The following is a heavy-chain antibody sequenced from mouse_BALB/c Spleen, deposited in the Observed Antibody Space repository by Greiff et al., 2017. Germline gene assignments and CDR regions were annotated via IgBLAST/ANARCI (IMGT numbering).Heavy chain of an antibody. D-gene: IGHD2-4*01. J-gene: IGHJ2*01. V-gene: IGHV7-3*02. Sequence: EVQRVESGGGLVQPGGSLRLSCATSGFTFTDYYMSWVRQPPGKALEWMGFISNKANGYTSEYNSSVKGRFTISRAYSQSILYLQMNTLRAEDSATDYDARDGGSYDYEHYYFDYWGQGTTLTVSS. CDR1: GFTFTDYY. CDR3: ARDGGSYDYEHYYFDY. CDR2: ISNKANGYTS.